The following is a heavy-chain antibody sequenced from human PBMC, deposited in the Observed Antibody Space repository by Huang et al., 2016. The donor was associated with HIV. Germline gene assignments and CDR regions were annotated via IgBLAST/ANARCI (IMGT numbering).Heavy chain of an antibody. CDR1: GFTFSSYW. Sequence: EVQLVESGGGLVQPGGSLRLSCTASGFTFSSYWVSWVRQAPGKGMEWVANIKQDGSGKYYVDSVKGRFSISRDNAKNSLYLQMNSLRAEDTAVYYCARRLRYYYGSGRTSGYFDYWGQGTLVTVSS. V-gene: IGHV3-7*01. CDR2: IKQDGSGK. CDR3: ARRLRYYYGSGRTSGYFDY. J-gene: IGHJ4*02. D-gene: IGHD3-10*01.